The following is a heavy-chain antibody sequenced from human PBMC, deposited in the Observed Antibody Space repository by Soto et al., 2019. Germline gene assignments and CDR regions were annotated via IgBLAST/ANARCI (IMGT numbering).Heavy chain of an antibody. CDR2: ISSANAYI. V-gene: IGHV3-21*01. J-gene: IGHJ1*01. Sequence: GGSLRLSCVASGFTFNSYSMNWVRQAPGKGLEWVSSISSANAYIYYADSVKGRFTISRDNAKNSLYLQVNSLTDEDTAVYYCARDGRDCADGARYFHHWGQGTLVTVSS. D-gene: IGHD2-8*01. CDR3: ARDGRDCADGARYFHH. CDR1: GFTFNSYS.